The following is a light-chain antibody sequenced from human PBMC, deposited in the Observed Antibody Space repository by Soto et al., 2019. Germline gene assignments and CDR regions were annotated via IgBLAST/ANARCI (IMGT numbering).Light chain of an antibody. CDR1: SSNIGAGYD. V-gene: IGLV1-40*01. J-gene: IGLJ1*01. CDR3: QSYDSSLRRV. CDR2: GNN. Sequence: QSVLTQPPSVSGAPVQRITISCTGSSSNIGAGYDVHWYQQLPGTAPKLLIYGNNNRPSGVPDRFSGSKSGSSASLAITGLQAEYEADYYCQSYDSSLRRVFGTGTKVTVL.